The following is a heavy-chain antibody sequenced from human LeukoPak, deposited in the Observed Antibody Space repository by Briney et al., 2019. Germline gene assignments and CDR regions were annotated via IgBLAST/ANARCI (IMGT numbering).Heavy chain of an antibody. CDR2: ISSSGSTI. Sequence: GGSLRLSCAASGFTFSGYEMNWVRQAPGKGLEWVSYISSSGSTIYYADSVKGRFTISRDNAKNSLYLQMNSLRAEDTAVYYCARREDYSSSWYFGYWGQGTLVTVSS. D-gene: IGHD6-13*01. V-gene: IGHV3-48*03. CDR1: GFTFSGYE. J-gene: IGHJ4*02. CDR3: ARREDYSSSWYFGY.